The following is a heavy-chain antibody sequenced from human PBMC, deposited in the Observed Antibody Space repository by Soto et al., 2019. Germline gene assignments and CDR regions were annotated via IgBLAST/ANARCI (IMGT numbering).Heavy chain of an antibody. CDR1: GGTFSSYA. Sequence: SVKVSCKASGGTFSSYAISWVRQAPGQGLEWMGGIIPIFGTANYAQKFQGRVTITADESTSTAYMELSSLRSEDTAVYYCARDGPGEYDYVWGSYRYSYFDYWGQGTLVTVSS. D-gene: IGHD3-16*02. CDR3: ARDGPGEYDYVWGSYRYSYFDY. CDR2: IIPIFGTA. V-gene: IGHV1-69*13. J-gene: IGHJ4*02.